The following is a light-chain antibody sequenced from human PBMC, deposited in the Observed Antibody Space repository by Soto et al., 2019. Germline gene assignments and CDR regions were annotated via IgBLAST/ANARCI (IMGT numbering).Light chain of an antibody. J-gene: IGKJ1*01. CDR2: AAS. V-gene: IGKV3D-15*01. CDR1: QSLNTN. CDR3: QQYNNWPRT. Sequence: EIVLTQSPGTLSLSPGERATLSCRASQSLNTNSLAWYQQKPGQTPRLLIYAASTRDTDIPDRFSGSGSGTEFTLTISSLQSEDSAVYFCQQYNNWPRTFGQGTKV.